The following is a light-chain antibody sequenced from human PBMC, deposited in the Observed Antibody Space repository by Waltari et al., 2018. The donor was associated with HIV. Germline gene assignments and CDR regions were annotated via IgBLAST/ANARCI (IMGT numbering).Light chain of an antibody. Sequence: FMLTQPPSVSESPGKTVIISCTRNSGSGSIINNFVQWYHQPPGGAHPQILYETNKRRPGVPDRFSGSIDISSNSAFLTISGLQSEDESDYYCQSFDDICLSWVFGGGTKLTVL. CDR3: QSFDDICLSWV. CDR1: SGSIINNF. CDR2: ETN. V-gene: IGLV6-57*04. J-gene: IGLJ3*02.